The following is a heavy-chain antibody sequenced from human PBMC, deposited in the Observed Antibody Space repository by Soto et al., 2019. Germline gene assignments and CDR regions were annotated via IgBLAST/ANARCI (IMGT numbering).Heavy chain of an antibody. CDR2: IGTAGNT. CDR1: GFTFSSYD. CDR3: ARVWGLVPRNYYYYGMDV. Sequence: PGGSLRLSCAASGFTFSSYDMHWVRQATGKGLEWVSAIGTAGNTYYPGSVKGRFTISRENAKNSLYLQMNSLRGEDTAVYYCARVWGLVPRNYYYYGMDVWGQGTTVTVSS. D-gene: IGHD2-21*01. V-gene: IGHV3-13*01. J-gene: IGHJ6*02.